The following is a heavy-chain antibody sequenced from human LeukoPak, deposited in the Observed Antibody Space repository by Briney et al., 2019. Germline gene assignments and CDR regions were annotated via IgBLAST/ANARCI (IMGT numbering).Heavy chain of an antibody. J-gene: IGHJ4*02. CDR3: ARDMGHYG. Sequence: GGSLRLSCAASGFTVNSNYMTWVRQAPGKGLEWVSIVYSADSTFYADSVKGRFTISRDNAKNSLYLQMNSLRAEDTAVYYCARDMGHYGWGQGTLVTVSS. D-gene: IGHD4-17*01. V-gene: IGHV3-66*01. CDR2: VYSADST. CDR1: GFTVNSNY.